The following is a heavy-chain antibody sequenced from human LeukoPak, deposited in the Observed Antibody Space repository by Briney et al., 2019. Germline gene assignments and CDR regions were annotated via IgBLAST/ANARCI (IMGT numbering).Heavy chain of an antibody. CDR2: TSAYNGNT. Sequence: SSVKVSCKASGYTFTSYGISWVRQAPGQGLEWMGWTSAYNGNTNYAQKLQGRVTMTTDTSTSTAYMELRSLRSDDTAVYYCARRGSTLDWFDPWGQGTLVTVSS. D-gene: IGHD1-26*01. CDR1: GYTFTSYG. J-gene: IGHJ5*02. V-gene: IGHV1-18*01. CDR3: ARRGSTLDWFDP.